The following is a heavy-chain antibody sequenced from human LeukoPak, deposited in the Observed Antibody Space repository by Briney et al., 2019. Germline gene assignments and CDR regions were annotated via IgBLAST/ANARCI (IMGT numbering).Heavy chain of an antibody. D-gene: IGHD2-2*01. CDR1: GLTFSSYD. Sequence: GGSLRLSCAASGLTFSSYDMHWVRQATGKGLEWVSAIGTAGDPYYPGSVKGRFTISRENAKNSLYLQINSLRAGDTAVYYCARGRYCSSTSCYGKNEFDYWGQGTLVTVSS. J-gene: IGHJ4*02. CDR3: ARGRYCSSTSCYGKNEFDY. CDR2: IGTAGDP. V-gene: IGHV3-13*05.